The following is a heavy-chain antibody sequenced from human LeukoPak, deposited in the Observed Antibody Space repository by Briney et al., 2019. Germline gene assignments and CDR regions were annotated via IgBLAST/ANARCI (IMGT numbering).Heavy chain of an antibody. V-gene: IGHV5-51*01. D-gene: IGHD5-12*01. CDR3: ATVWGGYDWLYHFQH. CDR2: IYPGDSDT. CDR1: GYSFTSYW. J-gene: IGHJ1*01. Sequence: GESLKISCKGSGYSFTSYWIGWVRQMPGKGLEWMGIIYPGDSDTRYSPSFQGQVTISADKSISTAYLQWSSLKASDTAMYYCATVWGGYDWLYHFQHWGQGTLVTVSS.